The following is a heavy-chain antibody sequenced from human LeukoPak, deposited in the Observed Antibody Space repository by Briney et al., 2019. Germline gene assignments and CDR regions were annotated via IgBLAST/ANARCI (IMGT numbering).Heavy chain of an antibody. J-gene: IGHJ3*01. CDR1: GYTFTGYY. CDR3: ARGHDSDGVGDWAQAFDV. V-gene: IGHV1-2*02. CDR2: INPNNGGT. Sequence: ASVKVSCKASGYTFTGYYIHWVRQAPGQGLEWMGWINPNNGGTNYAQKFQGRVTMTRDTSISTAYMELNRLTSDDTAVYYCARGHDSDGVGDWAQAFDVWGQGTTVTVSS. D-gene: IGHD2-21*01.